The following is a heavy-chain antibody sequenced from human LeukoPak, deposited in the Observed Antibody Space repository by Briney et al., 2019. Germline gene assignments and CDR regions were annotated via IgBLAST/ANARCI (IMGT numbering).Heavy chain of an antibody. J-gene: IGHJ4*02. Sequence: SETLSLTCTVSGASISSSNYYWGWIRQPPGKGLEWIASIYYSGSTSYNPSLKSRVTISVDTSKNQFSLKVSSVTAADTAVYYCARPHMGGSDLTDFDGWGQGTLVTVSS. CDR2: IYYSGST. CDR1: GASISSSNYY. D-gene: IGHD1-26*01. CDR3: ARPHMGGSDLTDFDG. V-gene: IGHV4-39*01.